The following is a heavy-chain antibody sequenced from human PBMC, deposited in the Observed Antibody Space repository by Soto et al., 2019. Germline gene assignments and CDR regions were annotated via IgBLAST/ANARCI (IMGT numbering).Heavy chain of an antibody. Sequence: EVQLSESGGGLVQPGGSLRLSCAASGFTFSSYAMSWVRQAPGKGLEWVSSIRGSGGSTQYADSVKGRFTISRDNSKNTLYLQMNSLRAEDTAVYYCAKERTYYYGSGSYHHYGMDVWGQGTTVTVSS. CDR1: GFTFSSYA. V-gene: IGHV3-23*01. D-gene: IGHD3-10*01. CDR2: IRGSGGST. J-gene: IGHJ6*02. CDR3: AKERTYYYGSGSYHHYGMDV.